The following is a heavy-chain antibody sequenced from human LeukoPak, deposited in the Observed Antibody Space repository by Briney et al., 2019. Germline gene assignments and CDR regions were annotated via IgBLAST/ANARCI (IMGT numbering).Heavy chain of an antibody. J-gene: IGHJ4*02. D-gene: IGHD3-16*02. Sequence: GGSLRLSCAASGFTFSGYAMSWVRQAPGKGLEWVSAISGSGGSTYYADSVKGRFTISRHNSKNTLYLQMNSLRAEDTAVYYCAKDRMITFGGVIVYPAYYFDYWGQGTLVTVSS. CDR1: GFTFSGYA. CDR3: AKDRMITFGGVIVYPAYYFDY. CDR2: ISGSGGST. V-gene: IGHV3-23*01.